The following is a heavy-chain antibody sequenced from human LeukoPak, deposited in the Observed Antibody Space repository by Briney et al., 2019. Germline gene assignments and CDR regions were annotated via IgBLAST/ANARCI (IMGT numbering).Heavy chain of an antibody. CDR3: ARGRVDDFWSGYYRSYFDY. J-gene: IGHJ4*02. D-gene: IGHD3-3*01. CDR1: GYTFTSYD. CDR2: MNPNSGNT. V-gene: IGHV1-8*01. Sequence: ASVKVSCKASGYTFTSYDINWVRQATGQGLEWMGWMNPNSGNTGYAQKFQGRVTMTRNTSIGTAYMELSSLRSEDTAVYYCARGRVDDFWSGYYRSYFDYWGQGTLVTVSS.